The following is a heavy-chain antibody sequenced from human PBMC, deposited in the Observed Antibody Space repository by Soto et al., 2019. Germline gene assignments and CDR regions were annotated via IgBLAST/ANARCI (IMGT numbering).Heavy chain of an antibody. CDR2: IWYDGSNK. J-gene: IGHJ4*02. CDR1: GFTFSSYG. V-gene: IGHV3-33*01. Sequence: GGSLRLSCAASGFTFSSYGMHWVRQAPGKGLEWVAVIWYDGSNKYYADSVKGRFTISRDNSKNTLYLQMNSLRAEDTAVYYCARDLPRRFHSSGWYVFDYWGQGTLVTVSS. CDR3: ARDLPRRFHSSGWYVFDY. D-gene: IGHD6-19*01.